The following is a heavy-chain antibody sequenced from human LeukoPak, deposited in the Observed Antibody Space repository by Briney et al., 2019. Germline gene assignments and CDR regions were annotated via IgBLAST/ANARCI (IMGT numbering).Heavy chain of an antibody. V-gene: IGHV3-23*01. CDR1: GFTFSNYG. Sequence: GGSLRLSCAASGFTFSNYGMSWVRQAPGKGLEWVAGISDSGGRTNYADSVKGRFTISRDNPKNTMYLQMNSLRAEDTAVYFCAKRGVVIRVILVGFHKEAYYFDSWGQGALVTVSS. J-gene: IGHJ4*02. CDR2: ISDSGGRT. CDR3: AKRGVVIRVILVGFHKEAYYFDS. D-gene: IGHD3-22*01.